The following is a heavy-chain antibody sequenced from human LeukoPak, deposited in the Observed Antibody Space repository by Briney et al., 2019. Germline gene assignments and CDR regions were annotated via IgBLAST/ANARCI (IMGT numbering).Heavy chain of an antibody. Sequence: GASVKVSCKASEGTFSSYAISWVRQAPGQGLEWMGGIIPIFGTANYAQKFQGRVTITTDESTSTAYMELRSLRSDDTAVYYCARFFCARYCSSTSHVDYWGQGTLVTVSS. CDR1: EGTFSSYA. J-gene: IGHJ4*02. D-gene: IGHD2-2*01. CDR2: IIPIFGTA. V-gene: IGHV1-69*05. CDR3: ARFFCARYCSSTSHVDY.